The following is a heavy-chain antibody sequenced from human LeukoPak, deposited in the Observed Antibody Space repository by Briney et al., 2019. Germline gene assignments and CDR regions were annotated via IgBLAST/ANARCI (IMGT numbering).Heavy chain of an antibody. J-gene: IGHJ4*02. CDR1: GGPINSHY. Sequence: PSETLSLTCTVSGGPINSHYWTWIRQPAGKGLEWIGRIYTSGSTNYNPSLKSRVTMSVDTSKNQFSLKLSSVTAADTAVYYCARGREGSSGWFFDYWGQGTLVTVSS. V-gene: IGHV4-4*07. CDR2: IYTSGST. CDR3: ARGREGSSGWFFDY. D-gene: IGHD6-19*01.